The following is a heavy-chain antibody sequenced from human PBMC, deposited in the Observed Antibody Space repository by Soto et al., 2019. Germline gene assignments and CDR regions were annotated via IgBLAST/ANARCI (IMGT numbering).Heavy chain of an antibody. CDR2: FDPEDGET. CDR3: ATVPSVAGPRYYYYGMDV. V-gene: IGHV1-24*01. J-gene: IGHJ6*02. Sequence: QVQLVQSGAEVKKPGASVKVSCKVSGYTLTELSIHWVRQAPGKGLEWMGGFDPEDGETIYAQKFQGRVTMTEDTSTDTAYMELSSLRSEDTAVYYCATVPSVAGPRYYYYGMDVWGQGTTVTVSS. D-gene: IGHD6-19*01. CDR1: GYTLTELS.